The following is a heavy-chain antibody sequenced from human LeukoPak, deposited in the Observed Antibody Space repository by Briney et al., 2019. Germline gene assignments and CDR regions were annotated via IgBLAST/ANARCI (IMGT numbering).Heavy chain of an antibody. J-gene: IGHJ5*02. V-gene: IGHV1-2*02. D-gene: IGHD2-15*01. CDR2: INPNSGGT. Sequence: ASVKVSCKASGYTFAGYYLFWVRQAPGQGLEWMGWINPNSGGTNYAQKFQGRVTMTRDTSISTVYMELSRLRSDDTAVYYCARDRLRLGYERTNWFDPWGQGTLVTVSS. CDR3: ARDRLRLGYERTNWFDP. CDR1: GYTFAGYY.